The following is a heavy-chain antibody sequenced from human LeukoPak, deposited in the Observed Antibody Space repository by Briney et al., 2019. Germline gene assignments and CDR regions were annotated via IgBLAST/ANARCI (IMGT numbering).Heavy chain of an antibody. D-gene: IGHD6-19*01. CDR2: MNPNSGNT. Sequence: ASAKVPCKASGYTFTSYDINWVRQATGQGLEWMGWMNPNSGNTGYAQKFQGRVTMTRNTSISTAYMDLSSLRSEDTAVYYCASRYSSGWFGPYNWFDPWGQGTLVTVSS. CDR1: GYTFTSYD. V-gene: IGHV1-8*01. J-gene: IGHJ5*02. CDR3: ASRYSSGWFGPYNWFDP.